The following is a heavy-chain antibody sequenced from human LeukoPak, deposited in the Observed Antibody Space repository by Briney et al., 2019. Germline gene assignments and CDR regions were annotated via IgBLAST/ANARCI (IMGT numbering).Heavy chain of an antibody. CDR3: ARRRAWYSSTVDY. V-gene: IGHV4-39*07. CDR1: GGSISSGSYY. D-gene: IGHD6-13*01. J-gene: IGHJ4*02. Sequence: SETLSLTCTVSGGSISSGSYYWSWLRQPPGKGLEWIGEINHSGSTNYNPSLKSRVTISVDTSKNQFSLKLSSVTAADTAVYYCARRRAWYSSTVDYWGQGTLVTVSS. CDR2: INHSGST.